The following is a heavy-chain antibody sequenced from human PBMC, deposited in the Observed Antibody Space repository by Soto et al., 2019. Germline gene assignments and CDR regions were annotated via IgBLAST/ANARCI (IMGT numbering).Heavy chain of an antibody. CDR2: IYYSGST. CDR3: ARDRGRDGYNLDAFDI. Sequence: SETLSLTCSVSGDSISRIDYYWSWIRQHPGKGLEWIGYIYYSGSTYYNPSLKSRVTISVDTSKNQFSLKLSSVTAADTAVYYCARDRGRDGYNLDAFDIWGQGTMVTVSS. D-gene: IGHD5-12*01. J-gene: IGHJ3*02. CDR1: GDSISRIDYY. V-gene: IGHV4-31*03.